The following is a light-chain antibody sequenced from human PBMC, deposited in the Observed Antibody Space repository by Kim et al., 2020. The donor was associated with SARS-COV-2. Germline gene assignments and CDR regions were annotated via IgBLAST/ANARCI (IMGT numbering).Light chain of an antibody. J-gene: IGKJ1*01. Sequence: DSVGDRVTITGRASQGISNYLAWYQQKPGKVPKLLIYAASTLQSGVPSRFSGSGSGTDFTLTISSLQPEDVATYYCQKYNSALGTFGQGTKVDIK. CDR2: AAS. V-gene: IGKV1-27*01. CDR3: QKYNSALGT. CDR1: QGISNY.